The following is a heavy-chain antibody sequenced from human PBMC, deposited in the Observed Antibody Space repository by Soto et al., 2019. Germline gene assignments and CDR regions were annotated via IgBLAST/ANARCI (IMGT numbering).Heavy chain of an antibody. D-gene: IGHD4-17*01. CDR1: GYTFTSYA. CDR2: INAGNGNT. V-gene: IGHV1-3*01. J-gene: IGHJ2*01. Sequence: ASVKVSCKASGYTFTSYAMRWVRQAPGQRLEWMGWINAGNGNTKYSQKFQGRVTITRDTSASTAYMELSSLRSEDTAVYYCARGSYGDYSPYWYFDLWGRGTLVTVSS. CDR3: ARGSYGDYSPYWYFDL.